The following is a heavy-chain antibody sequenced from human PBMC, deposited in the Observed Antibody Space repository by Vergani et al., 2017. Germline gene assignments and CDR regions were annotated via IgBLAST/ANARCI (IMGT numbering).Heavy chain of an antibody. V-gene: IGHV1-2*02. CDR3: ARDSGQTGDGVGERAMVTLTFDY. CDR2: INPNSGGT. J-gene: IGHJ4*02. Sequence: QVQLVQSGAEVKKPGASVKVSCKASGYTFNGYYMHWVRQAPGPGLEWMGWINPNSGGTNYAQKFQGRVTMTRDTSISTAYMERSRLRSDDTAVYYCARDSGQTGDGVGERAMVTLTFDYWGQGTLVTVSS. D-gene: IGHD5-18*01. CDR1: GYTFNGYY.